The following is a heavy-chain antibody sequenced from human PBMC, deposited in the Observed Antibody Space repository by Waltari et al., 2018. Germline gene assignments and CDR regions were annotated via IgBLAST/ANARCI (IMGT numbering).Heavy chain of an antibody. V-gene: IGHV4-39*01. D-gene: IGHD4-4*01. CDR1: GGSISSSSYY. J-gene: IGHJ5*02. CDR2: IYYSGGT. CDR3: ARHFSPPITVTTEVNWFDP. Sequence: QLQLQESGPGLVKPSETLSLTCTVSGGSISSSSYYWGWIRQPPGKGLEWIGRIYYSGGTYSNPTLKSRVTISGDTSKNQFSLKLSSVTAADTAVYYWARHFSPPITVTTEVNWFDPWGQGTLVTVSS.